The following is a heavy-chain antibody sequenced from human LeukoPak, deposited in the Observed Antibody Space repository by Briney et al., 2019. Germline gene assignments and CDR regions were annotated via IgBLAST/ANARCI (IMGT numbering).Heavy chain of an antibody. CDR1: GGSISSYY. D-gene: IGHD3-22*01. V-gene: IGHV4-59*01. Sequence: PSETLSLTCTVSGGSISSYYWSWIRQPPGKGLEWIGYIYYSGSTNYNPSLKSRVTISVDTSKNQFSLKLSSVTAADTAVYYCASWYYDSSGYSIFDYWGQGTLVTVSS. J-gene: IGHJ4*02. CDR3: ASWYYDSSGYSIFDY. CDR2: IYYSGST.